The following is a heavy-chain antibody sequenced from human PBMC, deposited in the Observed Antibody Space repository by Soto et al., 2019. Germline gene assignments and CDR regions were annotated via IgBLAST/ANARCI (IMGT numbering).Heavy chain of an antibody. J-gene: IGHJ6*02. CDR2: INPNSGDT. CDR1: GYSFTGYY. Sequence: QVQLVQSGGEVKKPGASLRVSCKASGYSFTGYYMHWVRQAPGQGLEWMGWINPNSGDTSYAQKFQGRVTLTRDASITPAYMELSRLTSGDTAVYYCARGHCSTSCYGSDCYYGLDVWGQGTTVTVSS. D-gene: IGHD2-2*01. CDR3: ARGHCSTSCYGSDCYYGLDV. V-gene: IGHV1-2*02.